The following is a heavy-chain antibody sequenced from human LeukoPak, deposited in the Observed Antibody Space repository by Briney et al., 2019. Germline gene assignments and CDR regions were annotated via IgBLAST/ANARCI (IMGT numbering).Heavy chain of an antibody. CDR1: GGSISSYY. CDR3: ARDGGPYGDYALAFDI. V-gene: IGHV4-59*12. D-gene: IGHD4-17*01. J-gene: IGHJ3*02. CDR2: IYYSGST. Sequence: SETLSLTCTVSGGSISSYYWSWIRQPPGKGLEWIGYIYYSGSTYYNPSLKSRVTISVDTSKNQFSLKLSSVTAADTAVYYCARDGGPYGDYALAFDIWGQGTMVTVSS.